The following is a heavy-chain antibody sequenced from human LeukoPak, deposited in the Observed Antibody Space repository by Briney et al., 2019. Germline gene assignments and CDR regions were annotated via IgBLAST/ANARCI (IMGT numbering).Heavy chain of an antibody. V-gene: IGHV3-7*01. CDR3: ATFSGAHHKTFDS. D-gene: IGHD1-14*01. CDR2: IKQYGSDK. CDR1: GLTFRNYW. Sequence: GGSLRLSCAASGLTFRNYWMSWVRQAPGKGLEWVANIKQYGSDKFYVDSVNGRFTISRDNAKNSLYLQMNTLRAEDTAIYYCATFSGAHHKTFDSWGQGTLVTVSS. J-gene: IGHJ4*02.